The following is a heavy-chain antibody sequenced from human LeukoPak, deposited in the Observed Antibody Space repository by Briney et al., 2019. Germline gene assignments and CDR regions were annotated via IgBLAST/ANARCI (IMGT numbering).Heavy chain of an antibody. CDR1: GFTFSSYA. CDR2: IRYDGSNK. Sequence: GGSLRLSCAASGFTFSSYAMHWVRQAPGKGLEWLAFIRYDGSNKYYADSVKGRFTISRVHSKNTLYLQMNSLRAEDTAVYYCAKESESYDSSGSTFAFWGQGTLVTVSS. CDR3: AKESESYDSSGSTFAF. J-gene: IGHJ4*02. D-gene: IGHD3-22*01. V-gene: IGHV3-30*02.